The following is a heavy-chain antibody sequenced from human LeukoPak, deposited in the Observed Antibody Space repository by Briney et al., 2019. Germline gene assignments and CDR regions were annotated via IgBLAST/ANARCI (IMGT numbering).Heavy chain of an antibody. CDR3: ARGRRGKYSPYFYYHMDV. D-gene: IGHD1-26*01. Sequence: PSETLSLTCNVSGDSVSTGLHYYSWIRQHPGEGLEWIGCTHYSGSTHYKASLRSRLIISLDTSKNQVSLKLPSVTAADTAVYYCARGRRGKYSPYFYYHMDVWGTGTPVTVSS. V-gene: IGHV4-31*03. J-gene: IGHJ6*03. CDR1: GDSVSTGLHY. CDR2: THYSGST.